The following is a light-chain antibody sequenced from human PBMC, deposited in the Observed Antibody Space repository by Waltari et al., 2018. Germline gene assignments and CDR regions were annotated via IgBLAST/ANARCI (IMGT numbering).Light chain of an antibody. CDR1: QSGSSN. J-gene: IGKJ4*01. Sequence: EIVMTQFPATLSVSPRDSATLPCRANQSGSSNLAWYQQKPGQAPRLLMYDASTRATGIPARFSGSESGKEFTLTISSLQSEDFAVYYCQQYNTWPLTFGGGTKVEIK. CDR2: DAS. V-gene: IGKV3-15*01. CDR3: QQYNTWPLT.